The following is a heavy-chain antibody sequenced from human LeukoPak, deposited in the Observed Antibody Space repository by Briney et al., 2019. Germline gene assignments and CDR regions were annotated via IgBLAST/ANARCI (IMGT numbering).Heavy chain of an antibody. D-gene: IGHD3-16*02. CDR2: ISSSSSYI. J-gene: IGHJ4*02. Sequence: GGSLRLSCAASGFTFSSYSMNWVRQAPGKGLEWVSSISSSSSYIYYAGSVKGRFTISRDNAKNSLYLQMNSLRAEDTAVYYCARDSYSYDYVWGSYRYYPFDYWGQGTLVTVSS. V-gene: IGHV3-21*01. CDR3: ARDSYSYDYVWGSYRYYPFDY. CDR1: GFTFSSYS.